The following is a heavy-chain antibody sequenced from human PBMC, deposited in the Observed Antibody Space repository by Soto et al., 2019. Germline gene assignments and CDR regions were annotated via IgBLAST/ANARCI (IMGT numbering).Heavy chain of an antibody. CDR1: GYIFTSYA. V-gene: IGHV1-3*01. J-gene: IGHJ4*02. Sequence: GASVKVSCKASGYIFTSYAIHWVRQAPGQRLEWMGWINAGNGNTKYSQKFQGRVTITRDTSASTAYMELSSLRSEDTAVYYCARGRSSGWYFDYWGQGTLVTVSS. CDR2: INAGNGNT. CDR3: ARGRSSGWYFDY. D-gene: IGHD6-19*01.